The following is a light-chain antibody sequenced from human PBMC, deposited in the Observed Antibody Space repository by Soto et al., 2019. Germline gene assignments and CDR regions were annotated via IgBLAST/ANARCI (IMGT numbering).Light chain of an antibody. Sequence: QYALTQPASVSGSPGQSITISCTGTSSDVGGYKYVSWYQQHPGKTPKLLIYEVSNRPSGVSSRFSGSKSGNTASLTISGLQAEDEADYYCTSYTSSATGVFGGGTQLTVL. CDR1: SSDVGGYKY. V-gene: IGLV2-14*01. J-gene: IGLJ2*01. CDR3: TSYTSSATGV. CDR2: EVS.